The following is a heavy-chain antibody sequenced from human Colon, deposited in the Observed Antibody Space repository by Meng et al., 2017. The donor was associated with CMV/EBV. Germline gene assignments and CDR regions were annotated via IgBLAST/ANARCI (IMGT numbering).Heavy chain of an antibody. V-gene: IGHV1-69*05. Sequence: SAGTVSTYAMNWVRQDPGQRPEWLGGSIPLLGTSNYPRKYLGRITITTDDSTNTAYMEMKSLTSEDTAVYYCARGFGSTTVTSYFDSWGQGTLVTVSS. CDR1: AGTVSTYA. J-gene: IGHJ4*02. CDR3: ARGFGSTTVTSYFDS. CDR2: SIPLLGTS. D-gene: IGHD4-17*01.